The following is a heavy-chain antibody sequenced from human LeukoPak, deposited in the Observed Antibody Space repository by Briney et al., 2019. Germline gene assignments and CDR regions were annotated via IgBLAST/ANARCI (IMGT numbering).Heavy chain of an antibody. Sequence: QAGGSLRLSCAASGFTFSSYAMSWVRQAPGKGLEWVSAISGSGGSTYYADSVKGRFTISRDNFKNTLYLQMNSLRAEDTAVYYCAKAPKNFYGGNNYWGQGTLVTVSS. V-gene: IGHV3-23*01. J-gene: IGHJ4*02. CDR2: ISGSGGST. CDR1: GFTFSSYA. CDR3: AKAPKNFYGGNNY. D-gene: IGHD4-23*01.